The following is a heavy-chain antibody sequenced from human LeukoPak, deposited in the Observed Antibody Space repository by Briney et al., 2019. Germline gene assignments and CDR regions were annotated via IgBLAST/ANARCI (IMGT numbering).Heavy chain of an antibody. CDR3: ASATWAYAFDI. D-gene: IGHD2-15*01. Sequence: SETLSLTCTLSGGSISIYYWSWIRQPAGKGLEWIGRIYTSGSTNYNPSLKSRVTMSVDTSKNQFSLKLSSVTAADTAVYYCASATWAYAFDIWGQGTMVTVSS. V-gene: IGHV4-4*07. CDR1: GGSISIYY. J-gene: IGHJ3*02. CDR2: IYTSGST.